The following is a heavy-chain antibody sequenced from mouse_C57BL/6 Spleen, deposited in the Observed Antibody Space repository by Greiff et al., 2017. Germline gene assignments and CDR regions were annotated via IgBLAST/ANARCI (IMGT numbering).Heavy chain of an antibody. D-gene: IGHD3-3*01. CDR2: IYTGSGST. CDR3: ARRRADEPYFDY. J-gene: IGHJ2*01. Sequence: QVKLLQPGAGLVQPGASLKMSCKASGYTFTSYWITWVKQTPGKGLEWFGDIYTGSGSTNYTEKLKSKAILTVDTSSSTAYMQISSLTSDDSAIYYCARRRADEPYFDYWGQGTTLTVSS. V-gene: IGHV1-55*01. CDR1: GYTFTSYW.